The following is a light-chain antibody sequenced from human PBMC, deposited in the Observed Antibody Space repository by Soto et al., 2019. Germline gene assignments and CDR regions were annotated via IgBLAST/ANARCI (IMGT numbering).Light chain of an antibody. Sequence: QSVLTQPPSASGTPGQRVTISCSGSSSNIGSNYVYWYQQLPGTAPKLLIYRNNQRPSGVPDRFSGSKSGTSASLATSGLRSEDEADYYCAAWDDSPHVVFGGGTKLTVL. CDR3: AAWDDSPHVV. CDR2: RNN. V-gene: IGLV1-47*01. J-gene: IGLJ2*01. CDR1: SSNIGSNY.